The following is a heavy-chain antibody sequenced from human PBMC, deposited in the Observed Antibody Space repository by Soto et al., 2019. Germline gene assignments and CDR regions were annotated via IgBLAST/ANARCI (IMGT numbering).Heavy chain of an antibody. V-gene: IGHV1-46*01. D-gene: IGHD5-12*01. CDR1: GYTLTGYY. Sequence: ASVKVSCKASGYTLTGYYMHWVRQAPGQGLEWMGIINPSGGSTTYAQKFQGRVTMTRDTSTSTVYMELSSLRSEDTAVYYCARGDIVAIFGMDVWGQGTTVTVSS. CDR2: INPSGGST. CDR3: ARGDIVAIFGMDV. J-gene: IGHJ6*02.